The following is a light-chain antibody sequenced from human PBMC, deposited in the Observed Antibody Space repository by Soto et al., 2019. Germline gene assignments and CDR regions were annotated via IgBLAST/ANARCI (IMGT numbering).Light chain of an antibody. CDR3: SSYISSSTLVV. J-gene: IGLJ2*01. CDR2: DVS. V-gene: IGLV2-14*01. Sequence: QSVLTQPASVSGSPGQAITISCAGSSSDVGVYNYVSWYQQHPGNAPKLMIYDVSNRPSGVSNRFSGSKSGNTASLTISGLQAEDEADYYCSSYISSSTLVVFGGGTKVTVL. CDR1: SSDVGVYNY.